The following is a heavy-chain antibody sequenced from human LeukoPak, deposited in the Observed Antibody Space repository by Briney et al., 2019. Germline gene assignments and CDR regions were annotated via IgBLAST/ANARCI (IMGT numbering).Heavy chain of an antibody. CDR1: GFTFSSYS. J-gene: IGHJ4*02. D-gene: IGHD2-15*01. CDR2: ISSSSSTI. Sequence: GGSLRLSCAASGFTFSSYSMNWVRQAPGKGLEWVSYISSSSSTIYYADSVKGRFTISRDNAKNSLYLQMNSLRAEDTAVYYCAKELGYCSGGSCGIDYWGQGTLVTVSS. V-gene: IGHV3-48*04. CDR3: AKELGYCSGGSCGIDY.